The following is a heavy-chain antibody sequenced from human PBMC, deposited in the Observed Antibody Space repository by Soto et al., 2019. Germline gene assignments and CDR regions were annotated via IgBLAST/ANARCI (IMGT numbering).Heavy chain of an antibody. V-gene: IGHV3-23*01. D-gene: IGHD3-22*01. CDR1: GFTFSSYA. CDR3: AKKWYYYDSSGYPQGYFDY. CDR2: ISGSGGST. J-gene: IGHJ4*02. Sequence: PGGSMRLSCAASGFTFSSYATSWVRQAPGKGLEWVSVISGSGGSTYYADSVKGRFSISRDNSKNTLYLQMNSLRAEDTAVYYCAKKWYYYDSSGYPQGYFDYWGQGTLVTVPS.